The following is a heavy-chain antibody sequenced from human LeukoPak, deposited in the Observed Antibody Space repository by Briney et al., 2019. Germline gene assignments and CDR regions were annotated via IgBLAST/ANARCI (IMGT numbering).Heavy chain of an antibody. Sequence: GGSLRLSCAASGFTFSSYGMHWVRQAPGKGLEWVAVIWYDGSNKYYADSVKGRFTISRDNSKNTLYLQMNSLRAEDTAVYYCANVDYGDSNPSYYFDYWGQGTLATVSS. D-gene: IGHD4-17*01. CDR1: GFTFSSYG. CDR2: IWYDGSNK. V-gene: IGHV3-30*02. J-gene: IGHJ4*02. CDR3: ANVDYGDSNPSYYFDY.